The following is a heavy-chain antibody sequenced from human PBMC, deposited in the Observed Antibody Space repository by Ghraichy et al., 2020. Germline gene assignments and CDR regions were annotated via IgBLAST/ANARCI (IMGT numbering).Heavy chain of an antibody. V-gene: IGHV2-70*04. CDR2: IDWDDDK. CDR3: ARFRMAEGAFDI. CDR1: GFSLSTSGMR. Sequence: SGPTLVKPTQTLTLTCTFSGFSLSTSGMRVSWICQPPGKALEWLARIDWDDDKFYSTSLKTRLTISKDTSKNQVVLTMTNMDPVDTATYYCARFRMAEGAFDIWGQGTMVTVSS. D-gene: IGHD2-8*01. J-gene: IGHJ3*02.